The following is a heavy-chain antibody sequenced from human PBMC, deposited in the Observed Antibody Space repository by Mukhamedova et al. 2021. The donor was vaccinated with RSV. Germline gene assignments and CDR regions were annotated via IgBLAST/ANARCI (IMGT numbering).Heavy chain of an antibody. Sequence: GLEWIGELNHSGSTNYNPSLKSRVTISVDTSKNQFSLKLSSVTAPDTAVYYCARSKGQWLVFQHWVHGTLVTASS. CDR2: LNHSGST. CDR3: ARSKGQWLVFQH. J-gene: IGHJ1*01. D-gene: IGHD6-19*01. V-gene: IGHV4-34*01.